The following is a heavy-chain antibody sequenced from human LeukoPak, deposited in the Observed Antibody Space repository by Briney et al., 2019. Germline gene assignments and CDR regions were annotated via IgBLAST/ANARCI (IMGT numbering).Heavy chain of an antibody. V-gene: IGHV3-30*02. CDR2: IQFDGSFK. CDR1: GFTFVSSA. J-gene: IGHJ4*02. D-gene: IGHD2-2*01. Sequence: GGSLRLSCAASGFTFVSSAMHWVRQAPGKGLECVAFIQFDGSFKHYSDSVQGRFTISRDNSKNTLYLEMNSLRPEDTGVYYCATHCSGTACHRDYWGQGTLVTVSS. CDR3: ATHCSGTACHRDY.